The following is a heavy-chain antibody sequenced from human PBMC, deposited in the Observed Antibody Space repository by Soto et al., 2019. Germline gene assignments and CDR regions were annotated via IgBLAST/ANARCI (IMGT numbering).Heavy chain of an antibody. V-gene: IGHV3-74*01. CDR1: GFTFSSYW. CDR2: IDSDGSRT. D-gene: IGHD1-26*01. Sequence: HPGGSLRLSCAASGFTFSSYWMHWVRQAPGKGLVWVSEIDSDGSRTNYADSVKGRFTISRDNAKNQYSLQLNSVTPEDTAVYFRARGEQYSGRIFDYWCQGTLVTVSS. J-gene: IGHJ4*01. CDR3: ARGEQYSGRIFDY.